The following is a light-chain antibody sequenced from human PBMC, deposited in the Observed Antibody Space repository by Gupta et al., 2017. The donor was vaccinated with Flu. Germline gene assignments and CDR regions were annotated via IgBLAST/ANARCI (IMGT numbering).Light chain of an antibody. CDR3: QQRSNWFT. Sequence: IVLTQSPATLSLSPGESATLSCRASQSVRTYLAWYQQKGGQAPRLLLYDASKRATGVPARFSGSGSGTDFTLNISSLEPEDFAVYYCQQRSNWFTFGGGTKVEI. CDR1: QSVRTY. CDR2: DAS. V-gene: IGKV3-11*01. J-gene: IGKJ4*01.